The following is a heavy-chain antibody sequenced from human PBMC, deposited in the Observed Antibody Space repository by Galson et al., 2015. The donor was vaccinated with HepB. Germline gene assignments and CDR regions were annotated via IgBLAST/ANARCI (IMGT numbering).Heavy chain of an antibody. V-gene: IGHV4-39*01. J-gene: IGHJ4*02. D-gene: IGHD2-15*01. CDR2: INYGGNT. CDR3: ARQGRDCSGNACFQNFDC. Sequence: SETLSLTCTVSGDSISSTTSYWGWIRQPPGKGLEWIGSINYGGNTYYNPSVKSGVSISVDTSKNQLSLKLRSVTAADTAVYYCARQGRDCSGNACFQNFDCWGQGTLVTVSS. CDR1: GDSISSTTSY.